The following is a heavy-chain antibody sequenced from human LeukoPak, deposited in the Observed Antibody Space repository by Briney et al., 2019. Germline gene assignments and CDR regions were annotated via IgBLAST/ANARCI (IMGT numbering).Heavy chain of an antibody. J-gene: IGHJ4*02. D-gene: IGHD3-10*01. CDR2: MNPNSGNT. CDR3: ARDLGVRGVIYYFDY. CDR1: GHTFTSYD. V-gene: IGHV1-8*01. Sequence: ASVKVSCKASGHTFTSYDINWVRQATGQGLEWMGWMNPNSGNTGYAQKFQGRVTMTRDTSISTAYMELSRLRSDDTAVYYCARDLGVRGVIYYFDYWGQGTLVTVSS.